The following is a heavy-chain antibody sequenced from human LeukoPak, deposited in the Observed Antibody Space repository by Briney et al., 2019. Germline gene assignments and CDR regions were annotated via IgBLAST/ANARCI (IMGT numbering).Heavy chain of an antibody. CDR2: IYYSGST. Sequence: NPSETLSLTCTVSGGSISSYYWSWIRQPPGTGLEWIGNIYYSGSTNYNPSLKSRVTISVDTSKNQFSLNLTSVTAADAAVYYCARAARGWYFDHWGQGTLVTVSS. V-gene: IGHV4-59*01. D-gene: IGHD3-10*01. CDR1: GGSISSYY. CDR3: ARAARGWYFDH. J-gene: IGHJ4*02.